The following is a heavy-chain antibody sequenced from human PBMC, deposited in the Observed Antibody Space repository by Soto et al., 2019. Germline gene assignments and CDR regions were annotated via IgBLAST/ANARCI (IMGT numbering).Heavy chain of an antibody. J-gene: IGHJ3*02. CDR1: GGTFSSYA. Sequence: SVKVSCKASGGTFSSYAISWVRQAPGQGLEWMGGIIPIFGTANYAQKFQGRVTITADESTSTAYMELSSLRSEDTAVYYCARDQGSGFHAAFDIWGQGPMVTVSS. V-gene: IGHV1-69*13. CDR3: ARDQGSGFHAAFDI. CDR2: IIPIFGTA. D-gene: IGHD6-25*01.